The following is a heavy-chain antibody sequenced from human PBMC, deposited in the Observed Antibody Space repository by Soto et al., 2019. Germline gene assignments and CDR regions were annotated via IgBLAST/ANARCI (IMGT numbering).Heavy chain of an antibody. J-gene: IGHJ6*02. V-gene: IGHV3-23*01. CDR2: ISGSGGST. Sequence: PGGSLRLSCAASGFTFSSYAMSWVRQAPGKGLEWVSAISGSGGSTYYADSVKGRFTISRDNSKNTLYLQMNSLRAEDTAVYYCANGVNIAARSMDYYYYGMDVWGQGTTVTVSS. CDR3: ANGVNIAARSMDYYYYGMDV. D-gene: IGHD6-6*01. CDR1: GFTFSSYA.